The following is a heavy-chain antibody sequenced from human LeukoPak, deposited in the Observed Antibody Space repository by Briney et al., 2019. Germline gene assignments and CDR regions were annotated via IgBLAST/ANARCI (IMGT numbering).Heavy chain of an antibody. Sequence: ASVKVSCKASGGTFSSYTISWVRQARGQGLEWMGIINPSGGSTSYAQKFQGRVTMTRDTSTSTVYMELSSLRSEDTAVYYCARGTYSHGDYWGQGTLVTVSS. CDR1: GGTFSSYT. D-gene: IGHD4-11*01. CDR3: ARGTYSHGDY. V-gene: IGHV1-46*01. CDR2: INPSGGST. J-gene: IGHJ4*02.